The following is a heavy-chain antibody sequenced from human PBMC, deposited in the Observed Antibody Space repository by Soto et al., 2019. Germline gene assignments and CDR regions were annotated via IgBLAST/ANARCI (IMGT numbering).Heavy chain of an antibody. V-gene: IGHV1-18*01. CDR3: ARGTYFDY. CDR1: GYIMTTYG. Sequence: QVQLVQSGTEVKKPGASVKVSCNASGYIMTTYGVSWVRQAPGQGLEWVGWISAYNDHTNYAQKFQGRVTMTTDTSTSTAYMELRSLRSDDTAVYYCARGTYFDYWGQGTLVTVSS. J-gene: IGHJ4*02. CDR2: ISAYNDHT. D-gene: IGHD1-1*01.